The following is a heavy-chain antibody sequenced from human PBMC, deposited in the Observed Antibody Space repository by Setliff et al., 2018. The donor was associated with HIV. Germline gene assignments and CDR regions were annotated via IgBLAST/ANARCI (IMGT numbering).Heavy chain of an antibody. CDR1: GGSISSGSYY. CDR3: ARDQGHGSGRSYYYYYMDV. Sequence: NPSETLSLTCTVSGGSISSGSYYWSWIRQPAGKGLEWIGHIYTSGSTNYNPSLKSRVTISVDTSKNQFSLKLSSVTAADTAVYYCARDQGHGSGRSYYYYYMDVWGKGTTVTVSS. D-gene: IGHD3-10*01. J-gene: IGHJ6*03. V-gene: IGHV4-61*09. CDR2: IYTSGST.